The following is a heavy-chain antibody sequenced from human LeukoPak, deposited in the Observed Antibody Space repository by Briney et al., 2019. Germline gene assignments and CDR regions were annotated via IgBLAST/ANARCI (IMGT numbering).Heavy chain of an antibody. CDR2: INPNSGGT. D-gene: IGHD3-9*01. CDR1: GYTFTGYY. V-gene: IGHV1-2*02. J-gene: IGHJ5*02. CDR3: ARGSDYDILTGYSFGP. Sequence: ASVKVSCKASGYTFTGYYMHWVRQAPGQGLEWMGWINPNSGGTNYAQKFQGRVTMTRDTSISTAYMELSRLRSDDTAVYYCARGSDYDILTGYSFGPWGQGTLVTVSS.